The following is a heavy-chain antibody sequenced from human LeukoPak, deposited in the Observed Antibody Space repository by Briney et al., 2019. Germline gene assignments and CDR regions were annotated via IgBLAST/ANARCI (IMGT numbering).Heavy chain of an antibody. V-gene: IGHV4-61*02. CDR3: ARALSRAAVAAPDY. CDR2: IYTSGST. D-gene: IGHD6-19*01. J-gene: IGHJ4*02. CDR1: GGSISSGSYY. Sequence: SQTLSLTCTVSGGSISSGSYYWGWIRQPAGKGLEWIGRIYTSGSTNYNPSLKSRVTISVDTSKNQFSLKLSSVTAADTAVYYCARALSRAAVAAPDYWGQGTLVTVSS.